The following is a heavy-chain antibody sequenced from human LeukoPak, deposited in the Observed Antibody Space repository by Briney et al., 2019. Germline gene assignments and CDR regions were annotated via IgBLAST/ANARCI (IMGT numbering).Heavy chain of an antibody. CDR2: IKSKTDGGTT. Sequence: GGSLRLSCAASGFTFSNAWMSWVRQAPGKGLEWVGRIKSKTDGGTTDYAAPVKGRFTISRDDSKNTLYLQMNSLKTEDTAVYYCTKSLDILIGPIDYWGQGTLVTVSS. D-gene: IGHD3-9*01. CDR1: GFTFSNAW. CDR3: TKSLDILIGPIDY. V-gene: IGHV3-15*01. J-gene: IGHJ4*02.